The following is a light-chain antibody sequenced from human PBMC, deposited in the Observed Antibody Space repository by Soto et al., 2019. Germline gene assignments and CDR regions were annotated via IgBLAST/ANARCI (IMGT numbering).Light chain of an antibody. CDR1: SS. J-gene: IGLJ1*01. CDR2: EDT. CDR3: SSYTSSSTYV. V-gene: IGLV2-14*02. Sequence: QSALTQPASVSGSPGQSITISCTGTSSVSWFQQHPGKAPKLMICEDTKRPSGISNRFSGSKSGNTASLTISGLQAEDEADYYCSSYTSSSTYVFGTGTKLTVL.